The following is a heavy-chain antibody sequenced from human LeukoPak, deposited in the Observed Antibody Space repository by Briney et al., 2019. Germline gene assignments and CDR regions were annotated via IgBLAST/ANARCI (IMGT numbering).Heavy chain of an antibody. Sequence: SETLSLTCTVSGGSISSYYWSWIRQPPGKGLEWIGYIHYSGSTNYNPSLKSRVTISVDTSKSQLSLKLSSVTAADTAVYYCASQPLTTGGGLSFWGQGTLVTVSS. J-gene: IGHJ4*02. D-gene: IGHD4-17*01. CDR2: IHYSGST. CDR3: ASQPLTTGGGLSF. V-gene: IGHV4-59*01. CDR1: GGSISSYY.